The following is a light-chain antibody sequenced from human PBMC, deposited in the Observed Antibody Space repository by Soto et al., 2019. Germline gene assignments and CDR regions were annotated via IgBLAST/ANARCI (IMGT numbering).Light chain of an antibody. CDR3: QQYYKWPIT. J-gene: IGKJ5*01. CDR2: DAS. V-gene: IGKV3-15*01. CDR1: QSVRSR. Sequence: EIVMTQSPVTLSVSPGEGDSLSCRASQSVRSRLAWYQQIPDQAPRLLIYDASTRATGIPARFSGSGSGTEFTLTISRLQSEDFAVYYCQQYYKWPITCGQGTRLEIK.